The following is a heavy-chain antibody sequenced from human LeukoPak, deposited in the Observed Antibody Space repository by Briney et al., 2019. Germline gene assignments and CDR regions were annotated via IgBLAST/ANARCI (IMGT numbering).Heavy chain of an antibody. CDR2: IYTSGST. V-gene: IGHV4-4*07. CDR1: GGSISSYY. CDR3: ARGGFSVYYYYYMDV. Sequence: PSETLSLTCTVSGGSISSYYWSWIRQPAGKGLEWIGRIYTSGSTNYNPSLKSRVTMSVDTSKNQFSLKLSSVTAADTAVYYCARGGFSVYYYYYMDVWGKGTTVTISS. J-gene: IGHJ6*03. D-gene: IGHD3-10*01.